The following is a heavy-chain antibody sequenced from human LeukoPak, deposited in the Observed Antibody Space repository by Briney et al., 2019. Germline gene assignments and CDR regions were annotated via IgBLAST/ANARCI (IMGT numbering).Heavy chain of an antibody. CDR3: ARDLSPVVRASPMGY. Sequence: PGGSLRLSCAASGFTFTNYGMHWVRQAPGKGLEWVALITYDGYYKYYSDSVKGRFTICSDTSKNTLYLQMNSLRAEDTAVYYCARDLSPVVRASPMGYWGQGTPVTVSS. V-gene: IGHV3-30*03. CDR1: GFTFTNYG. CDR2: ITYDGYYK. D-gene: IGHD3-10*01. J-gene: IGHJ4*02.